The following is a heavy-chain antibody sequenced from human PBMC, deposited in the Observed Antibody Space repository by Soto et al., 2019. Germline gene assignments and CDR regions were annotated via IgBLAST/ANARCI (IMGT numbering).Heavy chain of an antibody. J-gene: IGHJ4*02. D-gene: IGHD5-18*01. Sequence: QVQLQESGPGLVKPSQTLSLTCTVSGGSISSGGYYWSWIRQHPGKGLEWIGYIYYSGSNYYNPSLKSRVTISVDTSKNQFSLKLSSVTAADTAVYYCARGLRGYSYGPVDYWGQGTLVTVSS. V-gene: IGHV4-31*03. CDR2: IYYSGSN. CDR3: ARGLRGYSYGPVDY. CDR1: GGSISSGGYY.